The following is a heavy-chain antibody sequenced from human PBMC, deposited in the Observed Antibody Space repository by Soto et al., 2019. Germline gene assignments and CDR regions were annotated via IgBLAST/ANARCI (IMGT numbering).Heavy chain of an antibody. D-gene: IGHD3-10*01. V-gene: IGHV3-33*01. J-gene: IGHJ6*02. CDR3: ARIGEDYYGSGSFYGMDV. CDR1: GFTFSSYG. CDR2: IWYDGSNK. Sequence: HPGGSLRLSCAASGFTFSSYGMHWVRQAPGKGLEWVAVIWYDGSNKYYADSVKGRFTISRDNSKNTLYLQMNSLRAEDTAVYYCARIGEDYYGSGSFYGMDVWGQGTTVTV.